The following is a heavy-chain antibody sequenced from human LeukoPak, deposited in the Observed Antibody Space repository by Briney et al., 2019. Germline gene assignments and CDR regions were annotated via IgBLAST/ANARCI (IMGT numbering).Heavy chain of an antibody. Sequence: PSETLSLTCAVYGGSFSGYYWSWIRQPPGKGLEWIGEINHSGSTNYNPSLKSRVTISVDTSKNQFSLKLSSVTAADTAVYYCARDWGAVGYNWFDPWGQGTLVTVSS. CDR2: INHSGST. J-gene: IGHJ5*02. D-gene: IGHD6-19*01. V-gene: IGHV4-34*01. CDR3: ARDWGAVGYNWFDP. CDR1: GGSFSGYY.